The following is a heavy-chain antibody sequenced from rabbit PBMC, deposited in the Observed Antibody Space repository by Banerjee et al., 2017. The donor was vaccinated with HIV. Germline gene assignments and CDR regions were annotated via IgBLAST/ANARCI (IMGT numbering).Heavy chain of an antibody. CDR2: IDAGGRT. V-gene: IGHV1S45*01. CDR1: GLTFSSYV. CDR3: ARGWDHGFDI. J-gene: IGHJ2*01. D-gene: IGHD4-2*01. Sequence: QQQLVESGGGLVKPGASLTLTCKASGLTFSSYVMCWVRQDPGKGLEWIGCIDAGGRTYYASWAKGRFTISKTSSTTVTLQMTSLTVADTATHFCARGWDHGFDIWGPGTLVTVS.